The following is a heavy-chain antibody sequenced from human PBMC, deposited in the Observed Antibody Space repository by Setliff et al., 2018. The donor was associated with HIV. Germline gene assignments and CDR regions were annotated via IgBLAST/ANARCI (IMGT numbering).Heavy chain of an antibody. D-gene: IGHD3-22*01. CDR1: GFTFGDFA. CDR2: IRSKAYGGTT. CDR3: TSSGANYYDRSVYPGY. J-gene: IGHJ4*02. Sequence: SLKISCTASGFTFGDFAVTWVRQAPGKGLEWVGFIRSKAYGGTTDYAASVKGRFTISRDDSKSIGYLQMNSLKTEDTAVYYCTSSGANYYDRSVYPGYWGQGTLVTVSS. V-gene: IGHV3-49*04.